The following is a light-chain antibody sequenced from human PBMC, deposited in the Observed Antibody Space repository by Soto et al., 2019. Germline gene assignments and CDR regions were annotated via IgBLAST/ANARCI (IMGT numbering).Light chain of an antibody. CDR3: LQHKSFPFT. CDR1: QDIGIH. Sequence: DIQMTQSPSSLSASVGDRVTITCRASQDIGIHLGWYQQKPRKAPKRLIYAASSLESGVPSRFSGSGSGTEFTLTISSLQPEAFATYYCLQHKSFPFTFGQGTRLDIK. V-gene: IGKV1-17*01. J-gene: IGKJ5*01. CDR2: AAS.